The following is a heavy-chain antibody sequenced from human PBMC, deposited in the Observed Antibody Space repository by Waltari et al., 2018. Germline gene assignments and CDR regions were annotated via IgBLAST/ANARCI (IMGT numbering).Heavy chain of an antibody. CDR2: IIPIFGTA. D-gene: IGHD6-6*01. V-gene: IGHV1-69*08. CDR3: AGGAYGYSSSMTIDY. CDR1: GGTFSSYA. Sequence: QVQLVQSGAEVKKPGSSGKVSCKASGGTFSSYAISWVRPAPGQGLEWMGRIIPIFGTANYAQKFQGRVTITADKSTSTAYMELSSLRSEDTAVYYCAGGAYGYSSSMTIDYWGQGTLVTVSS. J-gene: IGHJ4*02.